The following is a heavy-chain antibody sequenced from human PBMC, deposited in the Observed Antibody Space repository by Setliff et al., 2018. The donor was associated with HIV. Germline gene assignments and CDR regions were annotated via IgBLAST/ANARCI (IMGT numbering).Heavy chain of an antibody. CDR3: AREDGPYYFDS. J-gene: IGHJ4*02. Sequence: SETLSLTCAVYGGSCSGYYWSWIRQPPGKGLEWIGEVTHSGRTNYNPSLESRVTTSVDTSKKQFSLRLTSVTAADTAVYYCAREDGPYYFDSWGQGTLVTVSS. V-gene: IGHV4-34*01. D-gene: IGHD2-15*01. CDR1: GGSCSGYY. CDR2: VTHSGRT.